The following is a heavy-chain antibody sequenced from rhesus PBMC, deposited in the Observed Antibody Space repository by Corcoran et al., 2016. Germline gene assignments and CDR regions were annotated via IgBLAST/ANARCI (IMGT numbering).Heavy chain of an antibody. V-gene: IGHV1-111*02. Sequence: EVQLVQSGAEVKKPGASVKISCKASGYTFIDYYLHWVRQAPGKGHGWMGRVDPEDGEAIPPQRFQARITITAAMSPDTAYMELSSLRSEDTAVYFCATRTNVYGSDAFDFWGQGLRVTVSS. CDR3: ATRTNVYGSDAFDF. D-gene: IGHD1-44*02. J-gene: IGHJ3*01. CDR2: VDPEDGEA. CDR1: GYTFIDYY.